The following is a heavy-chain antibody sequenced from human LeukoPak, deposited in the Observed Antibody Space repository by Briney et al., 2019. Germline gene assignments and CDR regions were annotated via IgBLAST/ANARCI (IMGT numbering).Heavy chain of an antibody. Sequence: SVKVSCKASGGTFSSCAISWVRQAPGQGLEWMGRIIPIFGTANYAQKFQGRVTLTTDESTSTAYMELSSLRSEDTAVYYCARTYCSSTSCLDYAIDYWGQGTLVTVSS. D-gene: IGHD2-2*01. CDR3: ARTYCSSTSCLDYAIDY. CDR1: GGTFSSCA. CDR2: IIPIFGTA. V-gene: IGHV1-69*05. J-gene: IGHJ4*02.